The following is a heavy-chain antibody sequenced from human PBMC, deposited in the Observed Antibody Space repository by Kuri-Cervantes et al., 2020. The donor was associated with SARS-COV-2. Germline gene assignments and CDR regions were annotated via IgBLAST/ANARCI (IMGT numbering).Heavy chain of an antibody. D-gene: IGHD3-16*01. V-gene: IGHV3-30*02. CDR2: IRYDGSNK. Sequence: GGSLRLSCAASGFTFSSYGMHWVRQAPGKGLEWVAFIRYDGSNKYYADSVKGRFTISRDNSKNTLYLQMNSLRAEDTAVYYCAREDWGTDAFDIWGQGTMVTVSS. CDR1: GFTFSSYG. CDR3: AREDWGTDAFDI. J-gene: IGHJ3*02.